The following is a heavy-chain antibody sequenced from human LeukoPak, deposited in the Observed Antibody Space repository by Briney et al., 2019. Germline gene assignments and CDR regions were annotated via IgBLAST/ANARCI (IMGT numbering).Heavy chain of an antibody. Sequence: ASVKVSCKASGYTFTSYGISWVRQAPGQGLEWMGWISAYNGNTNYALKLQGRVTMTTDTSTSTAYMELRSLRSDDTAVYYCARAIQYNWNRSDNWFDPWGQGTLVTVSS. CDR1: GYTFTSYG. CDR2: ISAYNGNT. V-gene: IGHV1-18*01. D-gene: IGHD1/OR15-1a*01. CDR3: ARAIQYNWNRSDNWFDP. J-gene: IGHJ5*02.